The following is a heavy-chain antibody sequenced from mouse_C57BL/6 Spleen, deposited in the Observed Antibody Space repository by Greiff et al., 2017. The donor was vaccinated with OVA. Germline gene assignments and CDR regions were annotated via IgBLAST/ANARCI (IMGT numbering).Heavy chain of an antibody. Sequence: EVMLVESGGGLVKPGGSLKLSCAASGFTFSDYGMHWVRQAPEKGLEWVAYISSGSSTIYYADTVKGRFTISRDNAKNTLFLQLTSLRSEDTAMYYCARGEFLLLRTRYFDVWGTGTTVTVSS. CDR3: ARGEFLLLRTRYFDV. J-gene: IGHJ1*03. D-gene: IGHD1-1*01. CDR2: ISSGSSTI. CDR1: GFTFSDYG. V-gene: IGHV5-17*01.